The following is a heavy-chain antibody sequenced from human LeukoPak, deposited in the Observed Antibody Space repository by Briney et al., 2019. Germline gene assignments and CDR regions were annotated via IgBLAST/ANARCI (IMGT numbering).Heavy chain of an antibody. Sequence: GESLKISCETSGYSFTSYWIGWVRQMPGKGLEWMGSIYPYDSDTKYSPSFQGQVTISADKSISTAYLQWSSLKASDTAIYYCARSGYSYGRFDYWGQGTLVTVSS. V-gene: IGHV5-51*01. D-gene: IGHD5-18*01. J-gene: IGHJ4*02. CDR2: IYPYDSDT. CDR3: ARSGYSYGRFDY. CDR1: GYSFTSYW.